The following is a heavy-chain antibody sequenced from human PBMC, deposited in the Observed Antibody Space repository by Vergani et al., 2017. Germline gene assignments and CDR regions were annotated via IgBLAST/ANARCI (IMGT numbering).Heavy chain of an antibody. Sequence: QVQLQQWGAGLLKPSETLSLTCAVYGGSFSGYYWSWIRQPPGKGLEWIGEINHSGSTNYNPSLKSRVTISVDTSKNQFSLKLSSVTAADTAVYYCARALRITIFGVVIIHDACDIWGQGTMVTVSS. D-gene: IGHD3-3*01. CDR2: INHSGST. V-gene: IGHV4-34*01. CDR1: GGSFSGYY. J-gene: IGHJ3*02. CDR3: ARALRITIFGVVIIHDACDI.